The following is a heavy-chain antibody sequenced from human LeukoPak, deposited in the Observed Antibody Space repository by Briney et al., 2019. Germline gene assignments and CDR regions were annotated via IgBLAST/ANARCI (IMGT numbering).Heavy chain of an antibody. CDR2: ISSNGDYI. CDR3: ARVSPQVLGYGGNSSPFDY. V-gene: IGHV3-21*01. J-gene: IGHJ4*02. D-gene: IGHD4-23*01. CDR1: GFAFSSYR. Sequence: GGSLRLSCAASGFAFSSYRMNWVRQAPGKGLEWVSSISSNGDYIYYADSVKGRFTMSRDNAKNSLYLQLSSLRAEDTAVYYCARVSPQVLGYGGNSSPFDYWGQGTLVTVSS.